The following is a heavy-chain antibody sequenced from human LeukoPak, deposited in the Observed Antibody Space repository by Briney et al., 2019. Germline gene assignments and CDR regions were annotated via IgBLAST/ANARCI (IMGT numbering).Heavy chain of an antibody. CDR2: IKAVGSES. D-gene: IGHD2-8*01. J-gene: IGHJ4*02. Sequence: GGSLSLSWEGSTFIFTGHWMNWVRQTHGGGRGWVASIKAVGSESPHVDSVKGRFSISRDNSKGSPFLQLNSLMAEDTSVNYCARDLGYCTNGVCHTRFDYCGQGTRVVVSA. CDR1: TFIFTGHW. CDR3: ARDLGYCTNGVCHTRFDY. V-gene: IGHV3-7*03.